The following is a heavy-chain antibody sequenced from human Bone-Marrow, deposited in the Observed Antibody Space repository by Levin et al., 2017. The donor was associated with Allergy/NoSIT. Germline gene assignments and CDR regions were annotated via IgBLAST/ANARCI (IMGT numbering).Heavy chain of an antibody. CDR3: TTGPDP. CDR1: GFSFRSVS. V-gene: IGHV3-15*01. CDR2: IKSKADGGAT. Sequence: PGGSLRLSCEGSGFSFRSVSMNWVRQVSGRGLEWVGRIKSKADGGATDYSAAVKGRFTISRDDSKNTTYLQLRRLKTEDTAVYFCTTGPDPWGQGVLVTVSS. J-gene: IGHJ5*02.